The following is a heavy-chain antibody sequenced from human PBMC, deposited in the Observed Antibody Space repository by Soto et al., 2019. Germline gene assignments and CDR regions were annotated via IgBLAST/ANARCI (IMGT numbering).Heavy chain of an antibody. J-gene: IGHJ4*02. D-gene: IGHD1-26*01. V-gene: IGHV3-7*03. Sequence: EVQLVESGGGLVQPGGSLRLSCAASGFTFSNYWMSWVRQAPGKGLEWVANIKQDGSEKYYVDSVKGRFTISRDNTKNSMYLQMNSLRAEDTALYYCARDRGSDSRDYWGQGTLFTVSS. CDR3: ARDRGSDSRDY. CDR2: IKQDGSEK. CDR1: GFTFSNYW.